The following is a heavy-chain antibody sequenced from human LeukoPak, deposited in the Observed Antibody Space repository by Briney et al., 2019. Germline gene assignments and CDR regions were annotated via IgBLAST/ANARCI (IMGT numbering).Heavy chain of an antibody. CDR2: ISGSGAAT. CDR1: GLAFSSST. D-gene: IGHD1-14*01. CDR3: AGRPSGEGLAPLDY. Sequence: GGSLRLSCAASGLAFSSSTMSWVRQAPGKGQECVSIISGSGAATYYTDSVTGRFTISRDNSKNTLFLQMNSLRAEDTAVYYCAGRPSGEGLAPLDYWGQGALVAVSS. J-gene: IGHJ4*02. V-gene: IGHV3-23*01.